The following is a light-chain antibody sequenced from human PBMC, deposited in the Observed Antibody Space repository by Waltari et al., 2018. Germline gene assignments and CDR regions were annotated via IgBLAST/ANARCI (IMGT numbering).Light chain of an antibody. CDR1: SSDVGGYNL. J-gene: IGLJ3*02. V-gene: IGLV2-14*01. CDR2: EVT. Sequence: QSALTQPASVSGSPGQSITISCTGTSSDVGGYNLVSWHQQHPGKAPKRLIYEVTNRPSGVSNRCSGSQSGNTASLTISGLQAEDEADYYCSSYISSRGHWVFGGGTKLTVL. CDR3: SSYISSRGHWV.